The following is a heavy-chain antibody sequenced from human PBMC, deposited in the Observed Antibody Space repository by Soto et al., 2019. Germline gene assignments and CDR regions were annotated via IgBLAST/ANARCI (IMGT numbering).Heavy chain of an antibody. Sequence: QVELVQSGAEVKKPGASVKVSCKASGYTFTSYDINWVRQAPGQGLEWMGWMNPNNDNTGYAQKFQGRVTMTRDSSISTASMELRSLTSEDTALYYCARGLRRVSRCGWHHFQHWGQGTLVTVSS. CDR2: MNPNNDNT. D-gene: IGHD6-19*01. J-gene: IGHJ1*01. V-gene: IGHV1-8*01. CDR1: GYTFTSYD. CDR3: ARGLRRVSRCGWHHFQH.